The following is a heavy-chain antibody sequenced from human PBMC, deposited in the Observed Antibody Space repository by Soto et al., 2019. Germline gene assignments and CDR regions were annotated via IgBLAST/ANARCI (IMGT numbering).Heavy chain of an antibody. CDR3: ASGKDYDFWSGYPY. D-gene: IGHD3-3*01. Sequence: QVQLVQSGAEVKKPGSSVKVSCKASGATFSSYTISWVRQAPGQGLEWMGRIIPILGIANYAQKFQGRVTITADKSTSTAYMELSSLRSEDTAVYYCASGKDYDFWSGYPYWGQGTLVTVSS. J-gene: IGHJ4*02. CDR2: IIPILGIA. CDR1: GATFSSYT. V-gene: IGHV1-69*02.